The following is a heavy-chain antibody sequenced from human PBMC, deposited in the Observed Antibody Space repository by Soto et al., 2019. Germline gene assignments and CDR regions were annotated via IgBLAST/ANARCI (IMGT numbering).Heavy chain of an antibody. V-gene: IGHV4-59*01. D-gene: IGHD4-17*01. CDR3: ARRGALYGEYETYGWYYRLDV. Sequence: SGTLALPCSVSGGSKSSYHWSWIRHPPGKRLLCIGSIPYSGTTNDDPALKGGVTISLATSKNPFSLVLSSVTAADTPVYYCARRGALYGEYETYGWYYRLDVRGGRSTVSVSS. J-gene: IGHJ6*02. CDR2: IPYSGTT. CDR1: GGSKSSYH.